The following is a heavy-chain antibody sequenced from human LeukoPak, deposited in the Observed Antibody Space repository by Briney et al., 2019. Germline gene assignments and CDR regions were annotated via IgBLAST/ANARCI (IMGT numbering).Heavy chain of an antibody. V-gene: IGHV1-18*01. Sequence: GASVKVSCKASGYTFTSYGISWVRQAPVQGLEWMGWITAYNGNTNYAQKLQGRVTMTTDTSTSTAYMELRSLRSDDTAVYYCAREQYYYDNSGYYDFWGQGTQVTVSS. J-gene: IGHJ4*02. CDR2: ITAYNGNT. D-gene: IGHD3-22*01. CDR3: AREQYYYDNSGYYDF. CDR1: GYTFTSYG.